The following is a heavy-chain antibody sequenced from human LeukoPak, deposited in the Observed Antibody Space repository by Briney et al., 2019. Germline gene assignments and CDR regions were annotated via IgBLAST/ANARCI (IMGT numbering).Heavy chain of an antibody. V-gene: IGHV1-18*01. CDR3: ARDSHDYCDY. Sequence: ASVKVSCKTSGFTFTSNGISWVRQAPGQGLEWMGWINAYNDKTNYPQKFQDRVTMTTDTSTSTAYLELRNLRSDDTAVYYCARDSHDYCDYWGQGTLVTVSS. CDR1: GFTFTSNG. CDR2: INAYNDKT. J-gene: IGHJ4*02.